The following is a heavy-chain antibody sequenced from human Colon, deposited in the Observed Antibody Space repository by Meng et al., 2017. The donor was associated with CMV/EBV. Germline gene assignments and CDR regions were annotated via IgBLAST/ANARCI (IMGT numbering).Heavy chain of an antibody. CDR2: IYYSGTT. D-gene: IGHD5-12*01. CDR1: GAPISSMIYY. J-gene: IGHJ4*02. Sequence: SETLSLTCNVSGAPISSMIYYWGWIRQSPGKGLEWIGSIYYSGTTYHSPSFKSRVTISIDTSKNQFSLRLRSVTVADTAVYYCARSSGYKAFLDYWGLGMQVTVSS. CDR3: ARSSGYKAFLDY. V-gene: IGHV4-39*07.